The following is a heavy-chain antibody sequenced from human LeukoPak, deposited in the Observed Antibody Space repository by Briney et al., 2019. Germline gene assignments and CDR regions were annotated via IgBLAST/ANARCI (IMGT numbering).Heavy chain of an antibody. J-gene: IGHJ3*02. CDR3: ARDLQQNDAFDI. CDR1: GGTFSSYA. V-gene: IGHV1-69*13. CDR2: IIPIFGTA. Sequence: ASVKVSCKASGGTFSSYAISWVRQAPGQGLGWMGGIIPIFGTANYAQKFQGRVTITADESTSTAYMELSGLRSEDTAVHYCARDLQQNDAFDIWGQGTMVTVSS.